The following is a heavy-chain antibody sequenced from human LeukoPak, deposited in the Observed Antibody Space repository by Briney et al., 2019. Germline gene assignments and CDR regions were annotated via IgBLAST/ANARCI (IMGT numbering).Heavy chain of an antibody. Sequence: GGSLRLSCAASGFTFSSYAMHWVRQAPGKGLEWVAVISYDGSNKYYADSVKGRFTISRDNAKNSLYLQMNSLRAEDTAVYYCARGDYGSGSYYVDVWGKGTTVTVSS. V-gene: IGHV3-30*04. D-gene: IGHD3-10*01. CDR2: ISYDGSNK. CDR3: ARGDYGSGSYYVDV. CDR1: GFTFSSYA. J-gene: IGHJ6*04.